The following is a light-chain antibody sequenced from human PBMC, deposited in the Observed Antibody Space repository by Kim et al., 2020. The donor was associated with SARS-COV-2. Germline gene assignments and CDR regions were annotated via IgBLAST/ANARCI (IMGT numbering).Light chain of an antibody. Sequence: GQNVTISCSESNSNSGNNYVSWYQQLPGTAPKLLIYDNNKRPSGIPDRFSGSKSGTSATLGITGLQTGDEADYYCGTWDSSLSAVVFGGGTQLTVL. CDR1: NSNSGNNY. CDR2: DNN. V-gene: IGLV1-51*01. J-gene: IGLJ2*01. CDR3: GTWDSSLSAVV.